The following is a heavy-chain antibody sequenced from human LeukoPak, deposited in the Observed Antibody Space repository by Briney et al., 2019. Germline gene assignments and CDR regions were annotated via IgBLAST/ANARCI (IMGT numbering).Heavy chain of an antibody. V-gene: IGHV4-59*01. CDR1: GDSIGTYY. J-gene: IGHJ4*02. D-gene: IGHD6-19*01. CDR3: ARSYSSGWIFDY. Sequence: SETLSLTCTVSGDSIGTYYWSWIRLPPGKGLEWIGYSYHSGRTNPNPSFKSRVTISVDTSKNQFPLKLSSVTAADTAVYYCARSYSSGWIFDYWGQGTLVTVSS. CDR2: SYHSGRT.